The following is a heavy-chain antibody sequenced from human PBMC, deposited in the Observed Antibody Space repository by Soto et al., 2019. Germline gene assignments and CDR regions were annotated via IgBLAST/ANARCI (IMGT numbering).Heavy chain of an antibody. V-gene: IGHV4-34*01. Sequence: QVQLQQWGAGPLRPLETLSLTCGVSGGSFSGYYWAWISQSPGKGLEWIGEINDRGSINYNPSLKSRVSISVDTSNNHYSLNLRSVTAADTAVYYCARESHDILTGPPWVWYFDLWGRGTLVTVSS. J-gene: IGHJ2*01. D-gene: IGHD3-9*01. CDR3: ARESHDILTGPPWVWYFDL. CDR2: INDRGSI. CDR1: GGSFSGYY.